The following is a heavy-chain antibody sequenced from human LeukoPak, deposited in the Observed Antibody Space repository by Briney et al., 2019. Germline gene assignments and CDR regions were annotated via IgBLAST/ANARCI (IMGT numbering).Heavy chain of an antibody. CDR1: GFTFSSYG. Sequence: PGGSLRLSCAASGFTFSSYGMSWVRQAPGKGLEWVSTIGGSGGSTYYADSVKGRFTISRDDSKNTLYLQMNSLRAEDTAVYYCARTTLWFGEIGFYDYWGQGTLVTVSS. CDR3: ARTTLWFGEIGFYDY. D-gene: IGHD3-10*01. J-gene: IGHJ4*02. CDR2: IGGSGGST. V-gene: IGHV3-23*01.